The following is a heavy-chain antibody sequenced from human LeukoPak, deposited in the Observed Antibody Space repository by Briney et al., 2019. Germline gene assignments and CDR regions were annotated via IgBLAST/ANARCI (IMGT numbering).Heavy chain of an antibody. CDR2: INTRSSSS. V-gene: IGHV3-21*04. J-gene: IGHJ4*02. Sequence: GGSLRLSCAASGFIFSIYNMNWVRQAPGKGLEWVSSINTRSSSSYYADSVKGRFTISRDNSKNTLYLQMNSLTDDDTAVYYCAKKWGVGTTTLDYFDYWGQGTLVTVSS. CDR3: AKKWGVGTTTLDYFDY. D-gene: IGHD1-26*01. CDR1: GFIFSIYN.